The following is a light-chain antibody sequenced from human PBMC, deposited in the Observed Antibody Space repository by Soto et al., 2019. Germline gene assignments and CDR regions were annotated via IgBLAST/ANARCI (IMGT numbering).Light chain of an antibody. CDR3: KQYNSYSWT. CDR1: QSTGIW. V-gene: IGKV1-5*03. CDR2: KAS. J-gene: IGKJ1*01. Sequence: DIQMTQSPSTLSASIGDRVTITCRASQSTGIWLAWYQQKPGKGPKLLIYKASSLESGVPSRFSGSGSGTEFTLTISSRQRDDIAPYYCKQYNSYSWTFGQGAKVEIK.